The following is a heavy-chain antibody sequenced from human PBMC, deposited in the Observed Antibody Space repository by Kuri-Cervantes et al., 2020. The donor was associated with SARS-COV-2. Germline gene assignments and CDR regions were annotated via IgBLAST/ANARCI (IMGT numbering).Heavy chain of an antibody. CDR1: GFTFNSYG. CDR3: AGFPEWELLPFDI. V-gene: IGHV3-30*03. J-gene: IGHJ3*02. CDR2: ISYDGINK. Sequence: GSLRLSCAASGFTFNSYGIHWVRQAPGKGLEWVALISYDGINKYYADSVEGRFTISRDSSKNTVYLQINSLRPEDTAVYYCAGFPEWELLPFDIWGQGTGVTVSS. D-gene: IGHD1-26*01.